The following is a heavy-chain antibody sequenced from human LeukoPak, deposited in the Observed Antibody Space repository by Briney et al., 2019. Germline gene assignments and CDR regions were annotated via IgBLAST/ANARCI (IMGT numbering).Heavy chain of an antibody. CDR1: GFTFSNAW. D-gene: IGHD4-17*01. CDR2: IKSKTDGATT. V-gene: IGHV3-15*01. J-gene: IGHJ4*02. CDR3: TTATVPNQ. Sequence: GGSLRLSCAASGFTFSNAWMSWVRQAPGKGLEWVGRIKSKTDGATTDYAAPVKGRFTISSDDSKNTLYLQMNSLKTEDTAVYYCTTATVPNQWGQGTLVTVSS.